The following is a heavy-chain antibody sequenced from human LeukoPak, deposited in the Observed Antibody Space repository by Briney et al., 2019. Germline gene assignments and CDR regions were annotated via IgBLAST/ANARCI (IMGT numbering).Heavy chain of an antibody. CDR2: ISYDGSNK. CDR3: AKDSGVVPAAMRRRDFDY. Sequence: GGSLRLSCAASGFTFSSYAMHWVRQAPGKGLEWVAVISYDGSNKYYADSVKGRFTISRDNSKNTLYLQMNSLRAEDTAVYYCAKDSGVVPAAMRRRDFDYWGQGTLVTVSS. J-gene: IGHJ4*02. D-gene: IGHD2-2*01. V-gene: IGHV3-30*04. CDR1: GFTFSSYA.